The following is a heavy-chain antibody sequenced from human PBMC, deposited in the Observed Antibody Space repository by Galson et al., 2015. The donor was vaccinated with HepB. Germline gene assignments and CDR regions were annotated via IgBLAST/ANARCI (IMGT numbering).Heavy chain of an antibody. D-gene: IGHD4-17*01. CDR2: INPNSGRT. V-gene: IGHV1-2*02. CDR3: VSERYGQDLKEFPY. J-gene: IGHJ4*02. CDR1: GNIFSTDY. Sequence: SVKVSCKASGNIFSTDYYHWVRQAPGQGLEYMGGINPNSGRTNSAQNLQGRVTMTRDTSTSTLYMELSKLTSDDTAVYYCVSERYGQDLKEFPYWGQGTLVTVSS.